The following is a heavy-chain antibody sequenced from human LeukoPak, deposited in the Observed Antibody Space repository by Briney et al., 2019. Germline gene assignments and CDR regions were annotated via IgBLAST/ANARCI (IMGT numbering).Heavy chain of an antibody. CDR1: GFTFSSYW. J-gene: IGHJ3*02. CDR3: ARGSSKKDAFDI. Sequence: PGGSLRLSCAASGFTFSSYWMSWVRQTPGKGLEWVANIKQDGGEEYYVDSVKGRFTISRDNAKNSLYLQMSSLRAEDTAVYYCARGSSKKDAFDIWGQGTMVTVSS. V-gene: IGHV3-7*01. CDR2: IKQDGGEE.